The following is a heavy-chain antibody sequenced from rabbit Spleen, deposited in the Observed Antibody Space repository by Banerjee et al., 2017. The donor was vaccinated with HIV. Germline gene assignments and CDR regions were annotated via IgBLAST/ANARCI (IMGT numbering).Heavy chain of an antibody. Sequence: EESGGGLVQPEGSLTLTCKAAGFDFSSSYYMCWVRQAPGKGPEWIACIYNGDGSTYYASWANGRFTISRSTSLNTVTLQMTSLTAADTATYFCARDGTGGSYFALWGQGTLVTVS. V-gene: IGHV1S47*01. CDR3: ARDGTGGSYFAL. CDR1: GFDFSSSY. CDR2: IYNGDGST. J-gene: IGHJ4*01. D-gene: IGHD8-1*01.